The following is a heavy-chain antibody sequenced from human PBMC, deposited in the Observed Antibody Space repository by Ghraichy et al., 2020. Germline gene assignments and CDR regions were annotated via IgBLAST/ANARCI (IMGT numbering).Heavy chain of an antibody. J-gene: IGHJ3*02. CDR3: AKDRRELLHAFDI. Sequence: LSLTCAASGFTFSSYAMSWVRQAPGKGLEWVSAISGSGGSTYYADSVKGRFTISRDNSKNTLYLQMNSLRAEDTAVYYCAKDRRELLHAFDIWGQGTMVTVSS. D-gene: IGHD1-26*01. V-gene: IGHV3-23*01. CDR1: GFTFSSYA. CDR2: ISGSGGST.